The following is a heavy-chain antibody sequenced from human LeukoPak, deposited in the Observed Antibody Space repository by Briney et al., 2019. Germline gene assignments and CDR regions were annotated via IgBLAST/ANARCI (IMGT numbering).Heavy chain of an antibody. CDR3: RTNRDF. CDR2: IKANTDGGTT. CDR1: GFTLSNYW. V-gene: IGHV3-15*07. J-gene: IGHJ4*02. Sequence: GGSLRLSCRASGFTLSNYWMYWVRQAPGKGLEWVGRIKANTDGGTTEYAAPVKGRFTISRDDSENMVYLQMNSLETEDTAVYYCRTNRDFWGQGTLVTVSS. D-gene: IGHD1-14*01.